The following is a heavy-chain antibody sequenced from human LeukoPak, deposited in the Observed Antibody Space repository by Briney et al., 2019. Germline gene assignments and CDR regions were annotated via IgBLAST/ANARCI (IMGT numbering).Heavy chain of an antibody. Sequence: SETLSLTCTVSGGSISSYYWSWIRQPPGKGLEWIGYIYYSGSTNYNPSLKSRVTISVDTSKNQFSLKLSPVTAADTAVYYCARHIVVVPAGIVLFDPWGQGTLVTVSS. V-gene: IGHV4-59*01. CDR1: GGSISSYY. CDR2: IYYSGST. CDR3: ARHIVVVPAGIVLFDP. J-gene: IGHJ5*02. D-gene: IGHD2-2*01.